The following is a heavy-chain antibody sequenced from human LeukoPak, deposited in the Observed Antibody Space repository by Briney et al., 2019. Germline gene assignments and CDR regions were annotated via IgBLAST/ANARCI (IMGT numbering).Heavy chain of an antibody. CDR2: ISSSSSTI. CDR1: GFTFSSYS. Sequence: GGSLRLSCAASGFTFSSYSMNWVRQAPGKGLEWVSYISSSSSTIYYADSVKGRFTISRDNAKNSLYLQMNSLRAEDTAVYCCARAGRGADSSSSNPRWGQGTLVTVSS. J-gene: IGHJ4*02. V-gene: IGHV3-48*04. CDR3: ARAGRGADSSSSNPR. D-gene: IGHD6-6*01.